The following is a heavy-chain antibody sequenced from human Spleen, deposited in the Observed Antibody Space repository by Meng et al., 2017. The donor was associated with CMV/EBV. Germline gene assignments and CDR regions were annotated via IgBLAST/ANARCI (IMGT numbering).Heavy chain of an antibody. D-gene: IGHD6-6*01. CDR2: INWNGGAT. V-gene: IGHV3-20*03. CDR1: GFRFDDSD. J-gene: IGHJ4*02. Sequence: GFRFDDSDMRCVRQAPGKGLQWVSPINWNGGATDYADSVKGRFTIPRDNSKNTLYLQMNSLRAEDTAVYYCARTAYSSSSSHPFFDFWGQGTLVTVSS. CDR3: ARTAYSSSSSHPFFDF.